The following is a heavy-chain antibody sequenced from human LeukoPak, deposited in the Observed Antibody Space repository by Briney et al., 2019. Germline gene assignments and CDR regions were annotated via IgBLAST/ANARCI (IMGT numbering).Heavy chain of an antibody. CDR1: GGSISSYY. J-gene: IGHJ4*02. V-gene: IGHV4-4*07. D-gene: IGHD2-2*01. CDR3: VRDGTPYQDRGVDY. Sequence: PSETLSLTCTVSGGSISSYYWSWIRQPAGEGLEWIGRIYTSGSINYNPSLKSRVTISADKSKNQFSLKMSSVTAADPAVYYCVRDGTPYQDRGVDYWGQGTLVTVSS. CDR2: IYTSGSI.